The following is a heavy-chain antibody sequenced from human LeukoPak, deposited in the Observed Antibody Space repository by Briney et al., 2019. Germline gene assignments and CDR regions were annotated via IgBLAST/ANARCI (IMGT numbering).Heavy chain of an antibody. CDR1: GFTFSSYA. J-gene: IGHJ3*02. CDR2: ISGSGGST. V-gene: IGHV3-23*01. Sequence: PGGSLRLSCAASGFTFSSYAMSWVRQAPGKGLEWVSAISGSGGSTYYADSVKGRFTISRDNSKNTLYLQMNSLRAEDTAVYYCAKRGNSGYDLNDAFNIWGQGTMVTVSS. CDR3: AKRGNSGYDLNDAFNI. D-gene: IGHD5-12*01.